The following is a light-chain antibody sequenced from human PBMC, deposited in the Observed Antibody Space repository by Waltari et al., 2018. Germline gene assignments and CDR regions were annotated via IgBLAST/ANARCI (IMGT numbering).Light chain of an antibody. CDR3: QQYYSLPWT. V-gene: IGKV3-20*01. Sequence: VLTLSPGTLSLSPGERATPPCRPSEHIGNDYLAWYQQRPGQAPRLLMYGASGRASGISDKFSGSGSGTDFTLTIGRLDPEDFALYYCQQYYSLPWTFGQGTRVDIK. CDR2: GAS. CDR1: EHIGNDY. J-gene: IGKJ1*01.